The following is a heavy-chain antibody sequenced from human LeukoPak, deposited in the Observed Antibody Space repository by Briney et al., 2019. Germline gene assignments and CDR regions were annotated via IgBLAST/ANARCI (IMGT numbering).Heavy chain of an antibody. V-gene: IGHV4-30-4*08. CDR3: ARDLLNEGNHLDY. J-gene: IGHJ4*02. D-gene: IGHD4-23*01. Sequence: LRLSCVASGFPFSSYWMTWVRQPPGKGLEWIGYIYYSGSIYYDPSLKSRVTISVDTSKNQFSLKLSSVTAADTAVYYCARDLLNEGNHLDYWGQGTLVTVSS. CDR1: GFPFSSYW. CDR2: IYYSGSI.